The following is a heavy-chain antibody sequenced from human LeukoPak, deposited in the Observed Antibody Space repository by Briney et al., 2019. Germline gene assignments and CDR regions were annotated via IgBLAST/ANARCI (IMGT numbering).Heavy chain of an antibody. Sequence: SVTVSCKASGCTFSSYAISWVRQAPAQGLEWMGGIILIFGTANYAHKFQGRVTITADKFTSTAYMELSSLRSEDTAVYYCARDRQYSSSSGGFDYWGQGTLVTVSS. CDR1: GCTFSSYA. V-gene: IGHV1-69*06. CDR3: ARDRQYSSSSGGFDY. D-gene: IGHD6-6*01. CDR2: IILIFGTA. J-gene: IGHJ4*02.